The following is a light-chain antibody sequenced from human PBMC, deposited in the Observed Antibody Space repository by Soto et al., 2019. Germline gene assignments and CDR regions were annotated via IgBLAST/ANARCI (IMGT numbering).Light chain of an antibody. Sequence: QSALTQPRSVSGSPGQSVTISCTGTSNDVGGYNFVSWYQQHPGKVPKLFIYDVSRRPSGVPDRFSGSKSGNTASLTISGLQPEDEADHYCSSYAGSYTLVFGGGTKLTVL. CDR3: SSYAGSYTLV. J-gene: IGLJ2*01. V-gene: IGLV2-11*01. CDR2: DVS. CDR1: SNDVGGYNF.